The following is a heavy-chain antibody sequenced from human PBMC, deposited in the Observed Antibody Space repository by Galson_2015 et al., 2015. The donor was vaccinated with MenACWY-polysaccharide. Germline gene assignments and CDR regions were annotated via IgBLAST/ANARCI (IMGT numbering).Heavy chain of an antibody. CDR1: GFSFSIYW. CDR2: IKGDGSEK. Sequence: SLRLACAASGFSFSIYWMSWVRRAPGKGLEFVASIKGDGSEKYYVDSVKGRFTISRDNTKNSPYLQMNSLSVEDTAVYYCARGGSWSEYWGQGTLVTVSS. V-gene: IGHV3-7*01. J-gene: IGHJ4*02. CDR3: ARGGSWSEY. D-gene: IGHD6-13*01.